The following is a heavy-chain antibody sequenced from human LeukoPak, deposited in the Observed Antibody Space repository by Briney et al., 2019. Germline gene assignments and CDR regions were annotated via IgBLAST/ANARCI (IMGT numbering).Heavy chain of an antibody. D-gene: IGHD3-10*01. CDR2: IYYSGST. CDR3: ARQGVADRGVIISKRPAGFDY. J-gene: IGHJ4*02. V-gene: IGHV4-39*01. Sequence: SETLSLTCTVSGGSISSSSYYWGWIRQPPGKGLEWIGSIYYSGSTYYNPSLKSRVTISVDTSKNQFSLKLSSVTAADTAMYYCARQGVADRGVIISKRPAGFDYWGQGTLVTVSS. CDR1: GGSISSSSYY.